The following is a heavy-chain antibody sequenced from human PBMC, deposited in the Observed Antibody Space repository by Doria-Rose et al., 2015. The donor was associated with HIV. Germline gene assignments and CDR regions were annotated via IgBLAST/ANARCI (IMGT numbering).Heavy chain of an antibody. J-gene: IGHJ4*02. CDR1: GVSLSSPGMG. CDR3: ARIKSSRWYHKYYFDF. Sequence: QESGPVLVKPTETLTLTCTVSGVSLSSPGMGVSWIRQPPGKALEWLANIFSDDERSYKTPLKNRLTISRGTSKSQVVLTMTDMDPVDTATYYCARIKSSRWYHKYYFDFWGQGTLVIVSA. D-gene: IGHD6-13*01. V-gene: IGHV2-26*01. CDR2: IFSDDER.